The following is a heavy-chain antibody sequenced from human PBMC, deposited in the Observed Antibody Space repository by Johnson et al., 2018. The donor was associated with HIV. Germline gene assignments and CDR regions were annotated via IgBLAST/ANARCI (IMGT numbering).Heavy chain of an antibody. D-gene: IGHD3-22*01. CDR3: PREKLDSSGYYDAFHI. J-gene: IGHJ3*02. Sequence: QVQLVDSGGGVVQPGRSLRLSCVASGFTFSSYAMHWVRQAPGKGLEWVAVISYDGSNKDYADSVKGRFSISRDNSKNTLYLQMNSLRAEDTAVYYCPREKLDSSGYYDAFHIWGQGTMVTVSS. V-gene: IGHV3-30*04. CDR1: GFTFSSYA. CDR2: ISYDGSNK.